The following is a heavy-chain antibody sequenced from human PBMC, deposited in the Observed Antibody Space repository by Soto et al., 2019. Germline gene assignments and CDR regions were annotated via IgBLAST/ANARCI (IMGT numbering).Heavy chain of an antibody. D-gene: IGHD2-2*01. V-gene: IGHV3-23*01. CDR3: AKLNTVVGPAATFDH. CDR2: ISGSGGRT. CDR1: GFTFSSYA. J-gene: IGHJ4*02. Sequence: EVQLLESGGGLVQPGGSLRLSCAASGFTFSSYAMSWVRQAPGKGREWVSAISGSGGRTYYADSVKGRFTHYRDNSKNTLYLQTNSLGAEDTAVYYCAKLNTVVGPAATFDHWGQGTLVNVSP.